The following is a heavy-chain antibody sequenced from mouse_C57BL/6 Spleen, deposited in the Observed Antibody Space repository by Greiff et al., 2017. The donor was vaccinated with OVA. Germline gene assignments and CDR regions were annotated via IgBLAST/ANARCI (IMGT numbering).Heavy chain of an antibody. CDR1: GYTFTSYD. CDR3: ARNYYSNLYAMDY. J-gene: IGHJ4*01. D-gene: IGHD2-5*01. V-gene: IGHV1-85*01. Sequence: VQLQQSGPELVKPGASVKLSCKASGYTFTSYDINWVKQRPGQGLEWIGWSYPRDGSTKYNEKFKGKATLTVDTSSSTAYMELHSLTSEDSAVYFCARNYYSNLYAMDYWGQGTSVTVSS. CDR2: SYPRDGST.